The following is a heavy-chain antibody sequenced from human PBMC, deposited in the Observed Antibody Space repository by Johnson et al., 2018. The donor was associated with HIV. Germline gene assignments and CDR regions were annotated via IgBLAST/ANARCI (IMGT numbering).Heavy chain of an antibody. CDR1: GSTLSNYA. CDR3: ARDTYYYDTSGYLTRPRAFDV. CDR2: ISYDGSNK. J-gene: IGHJ3*01. D-gene: IGHD3-22*01. Sequence: QVQLVESGGGVVQSGKSLRLSCVASGSTLSNYAMHWVRQAPGKGLEWVAVISYDGSNKYYADSVKGRFTISRDNAKNFLYLQMNSLRAEDTALYYCARDTYYYDTSGYLTRPRAFDVWGQGTMVTVSS. V-gene: IGHV3-30*04.